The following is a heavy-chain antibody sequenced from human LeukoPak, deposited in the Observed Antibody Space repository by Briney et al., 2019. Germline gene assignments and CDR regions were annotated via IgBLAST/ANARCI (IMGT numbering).Heavy chain of an antibody. Sequence: GGSPRLSCAASGFTFSSYSMNWVRQAPGKGLEWVSSISSSSSYIYYADSVKGRFTISRDDAKNSLYLQMNSLRAEDTAVYYCARAPLVGASEIDYWGQGTLVTVSS. J-gene: IGHJ4*02. CDR3: ARAPLVGASEIDY. CDR1: GFTFSSYS. V-gene: IGHV3-21*01. CDR2: ISSSSSYI. D-gene: IGHD1-26*01.